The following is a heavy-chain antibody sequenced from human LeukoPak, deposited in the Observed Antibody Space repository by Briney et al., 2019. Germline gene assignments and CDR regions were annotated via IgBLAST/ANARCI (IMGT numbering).Heavy chain of an antibody. D-gene: IGHD6-13*01. CDR3: AKREGSSWYSFDC. CDR2: ISYDGSNK. J-gene: IGHJ4*02. CDR1: GFTFSSYA. V-gene: IGHV3-30*18. Sequence: GGSLRLSCAASGFTFSSYAMHWVRQAPGKGLEWVAVISYDGSNKYYADSVKGRFTISRDNSKNTLYLQMNSLRAEDTAVYYCAKREGSSWYSFDCRGQGTLVTVSS.